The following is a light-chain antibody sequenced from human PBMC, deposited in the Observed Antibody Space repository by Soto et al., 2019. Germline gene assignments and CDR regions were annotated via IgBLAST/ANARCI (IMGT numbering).Light chain of an antibody. J-gene: IGLJ1*01. CDR3: SSYTSSSTSYV. CDR1: SSDVGGYNY. Sequence: QSALTQPASVSGSPGQSITISCTGTSSDVGGYNYVSWYQQHPGKAPKLMIYDVSNRPSGVSNRFSGSKSGNTASLTISGLQAEGEADYYCSSYTSSSTSYVFGTGTQLTVL. V-gene: IGLV2-14*01. CDR2: DVS.